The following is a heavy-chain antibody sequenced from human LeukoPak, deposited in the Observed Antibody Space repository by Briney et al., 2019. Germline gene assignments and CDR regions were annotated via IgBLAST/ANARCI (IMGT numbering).Heavy chain of an antibody. V-gene: IGHV4-59*08. CDR1: GGSISSYY. Sequence: PSETLSLTCTVSGGSISSYYWSWIRQPPGKGLEWIGYIYYSGSTNYNPSLKSRVTISVDTSKNQFSLKLSSVTAADTAVHYCARHPSGPNWYFDLWGRGTLVTVSS. CDR2: IYYSGST. CDR3: ARHPSGPNWYFDL. J-gene: IGHJ2*01. D-gene: IGHD1-26*01.